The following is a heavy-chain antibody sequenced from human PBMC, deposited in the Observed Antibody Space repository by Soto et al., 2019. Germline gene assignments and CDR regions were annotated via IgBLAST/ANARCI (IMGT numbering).Heavy chain of an antibody. V-gene: IGHV3-23*01. Sequence: EVQLLESGGGLVQPGGSLRLSCVGSGFTFINYAMNWVRQTPGKGLEWVSTISGGGDRAFDADTVKGRFTISRDNSKNTLNLQMNILRADDTAVYYCARKVLGSTSRPDWWYFDLWGRGTLVTVSS. CDR2: ISGGGDRA. CDR3: ARKVLGSTSRPDWWYFDL. CDR1: GFTFINYA. J-gene: IGHJ2*01. D-gene: IGHD2-2*01.